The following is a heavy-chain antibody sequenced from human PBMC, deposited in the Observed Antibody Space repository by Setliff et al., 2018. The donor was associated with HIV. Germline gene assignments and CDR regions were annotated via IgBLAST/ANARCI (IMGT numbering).Heavy chain of an antibody. Sequence: PAGSLRLSCAASGFTSSFHAVTWVRQAPGKGLEWVSAISGDGGDTAYADSLKGRFTISRDTSKNTLHLHMNSLRAEDTAVYYCARQAHPRGYYGSAGLFDYWGQVTPVTVSS. D-gene: IGHD3-22*01. CDR2: ISGDGGDT. V-gene: IGHV3-23*01. J-gene: IGHJ4*02. CDR3: ARQAHPRGYYGSAGLFDY. CDR1: GFTSSFHA.